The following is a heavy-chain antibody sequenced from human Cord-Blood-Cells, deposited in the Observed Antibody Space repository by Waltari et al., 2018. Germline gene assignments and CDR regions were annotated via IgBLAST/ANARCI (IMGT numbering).Heavy chain of an antibody. CDR2: IYYSGSN. CDR3: ATMLYYDILTGYFDY. J-gene: IGHJ4*02. CDR1: GGSISSSSYY. D-gene: IGHD3-9*01. Sequence: QLQLQESGPGLVKPSETLSLTCTVSGGSISSSSYYWGWIRQPPGKGLEWIGSIYYSGSNYYNPSLKSRVTISVDTSKNQFSLKLSSVTAADTAVYYCATMLYYDILTGYFDYWGQGTLVTVSS. V-gene: IGHV4-39*01.